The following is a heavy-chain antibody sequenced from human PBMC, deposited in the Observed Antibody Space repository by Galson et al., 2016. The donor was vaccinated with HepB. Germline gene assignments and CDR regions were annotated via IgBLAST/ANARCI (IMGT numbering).Heavy chain of an antibody. CDR2: IYYSGTT. D-gene: IGHD4-17*01. CDR3: ARAGVTSDWLTATIKWFDP. V-gene: IGHV4-61*01. Sequence: ETLSLTCSVSVGSVTSGNYHWSWIRQPPGKGLEWIGDIYYSGTTRYNPSLKSRVTVSLDTSKNQFSLKVTSVTVADTAVYYCARAGVTSDWLTATIKWFDPWGQGTRVTVSS. CDR1: VGSVTSGNYH. J-gene: IGHJ5*02.